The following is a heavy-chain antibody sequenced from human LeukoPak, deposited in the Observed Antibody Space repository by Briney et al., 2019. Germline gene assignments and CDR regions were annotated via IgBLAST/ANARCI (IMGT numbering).Heavy chain of an antibody. Sequence: ASVRVSCKASGYTFTSYYMHWVRQAPGQGLEWMGIINPSGGSTSYAQKFQGRVTMTRDTSTSTVYMELSSLRSEDTAVYYCARDMATFGHSRLYYFDSWGQGTLVTVSS. J-gene: IGHJ4*02. CDR3: ARDMATFGHSRLYYFDS. CDR2: INPSGGST. D-gene: IGHD5-24*01. CDR1: GYTFTSYY. V-gene: IGHV1-46*01.